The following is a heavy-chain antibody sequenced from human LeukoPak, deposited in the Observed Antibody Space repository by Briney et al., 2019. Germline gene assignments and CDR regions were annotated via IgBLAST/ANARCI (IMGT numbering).Heavy chain of an antibody. CDR2: ISSSGSTI. J-gene: IGHJ6*03. Sequence: GGSLRLFCAASGFTFSSYEMNWVRQAPGKGLEWVSYISSSGSTIYYADSVKGRFTISRDNSKNTLYLQMNSLRAEDTAVYYCARVYGSGSYYYYYYYMDVWGKGTTVTISS. CDR1: GFTFSSYE. V-gene: IGHV3-48*03. D-gene: IGHD3-10*01. CDR3: ARVYGSGSYYYYYYYMDV.